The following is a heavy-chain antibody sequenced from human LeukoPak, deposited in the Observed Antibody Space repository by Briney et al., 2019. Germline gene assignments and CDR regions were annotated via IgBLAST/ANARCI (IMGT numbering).Heavy chain of an antibody. CDR1: GGSISSGGYY. Sequence: SQTLSLTCTVSGGSISSGGYYWSWIRQPPGKGLEWIGEINHSGSTNYNPSLKSRVTISVDTSKSQFSLKLSSVTAADTAVYYCARVSPSITIFGVVKEVDYWGQGTLITVSS. CDR3: ARVSPSITIFGVVKEVDY. CDR2: INHSGST. D-gene: IGHD3-3*01. V-gene: IGHV4-30-2*01. J-gene: IGHJ4*02.